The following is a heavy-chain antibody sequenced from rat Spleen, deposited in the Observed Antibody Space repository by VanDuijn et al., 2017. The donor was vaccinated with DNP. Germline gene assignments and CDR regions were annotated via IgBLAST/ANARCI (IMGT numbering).Heavy chain of an antibody. V-gene: IGHV5-25*01. CDR3: ARRVGYYHSFFDY. CDR2: ISPSGGST. D-gene: IGHD1-12*03. CDR1: GFTFSNYD. J-gene: IGHJ2*01. Sequence: EVQLVESGGGLVQPGRSLKLSCAASGFTFSNYDMAWVRQAPTKGLEWVASISPSGGSTYYRDSVKGRFTVSRDNAKSSLYLQMDSLRSEDTATYYCARRVGYYHSFFDYWGQGVMVTVSS.